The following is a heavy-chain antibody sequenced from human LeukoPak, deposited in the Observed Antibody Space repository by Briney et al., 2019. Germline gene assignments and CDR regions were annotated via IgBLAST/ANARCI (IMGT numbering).Heavy chain of an antibody. CDR3: ARGQWLPVFDF. J-gene: IGHJ4*02. D-gene: IGHD3-22*01. CDR2: IYYSGST. Sequence: LETLSLTCTVSGGSISSYYWSWIRQPPGKGLEWIGYIYYSGSTNYNPSLKSRVTISVDTSKNQFSLKLSSVTAADTAVYYCARGQWLPVFDFWGQGTLVTVSS. CDR1: GGSISSYY. V-gene: IGHV4-59*08.